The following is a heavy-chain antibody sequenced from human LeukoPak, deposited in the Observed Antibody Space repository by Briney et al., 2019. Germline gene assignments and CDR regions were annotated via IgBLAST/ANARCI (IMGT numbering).Heavy chain of an antibody. V-gene: IGHV4-39*07. Sequence: SETLSLTCTVSAGSISSSSYDWGWIRQPPGKGLEGIGSMYHSGSTFYNPSLKSRVTISVDTSKNQFSLKLTSVTAADTAVYYCAGSPTKRVTEDYWGQGLLVTVSS. D-gene: IGHD5-18*01. J-gene: IGHJ4*02. CDR3: AGSPTKRVTEDY. CDR2: MYHSGST. CDR1: AGSISSSSYD.